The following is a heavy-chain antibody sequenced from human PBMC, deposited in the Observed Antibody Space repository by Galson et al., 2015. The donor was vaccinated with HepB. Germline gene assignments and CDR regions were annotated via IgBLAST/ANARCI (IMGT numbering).Heavy chain of an antibody. CDR1: GFTFSNYA. D-gene: IGHD3-3*01. CDR3: ARGLYDFWGGYYSAFHF. Sequence: SLRLSCAASGFTFSNYAMIWVRQAPGMGLEWVSTITGSGGTTFYAGSVKGRFTISRDSSKNTLYLQMNSLGAADTAVYYCARGLYDFWGGYYSAFHFWGQGTLVTVSS. J-gene: IGHJ4*02. CDR2: ITGSGGTT. V-gene: IGHV3-23*01.